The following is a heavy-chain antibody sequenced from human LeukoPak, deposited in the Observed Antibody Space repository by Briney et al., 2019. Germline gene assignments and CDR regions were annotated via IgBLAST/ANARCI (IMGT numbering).Heavy chain of an antibody. Sequence: GGSLRLSCAVSGFTVSSNYMGWVRQAPGKGLEWVTLIYSGGDTYYADSVKGRFTISRDNSRNTLYLQMSSLRDEDTAVYYCARVVSDSSGWYHFDYWGQGTLVTVSS. CDR3: ARVVSDSSGWYHFDY. CDR2: IYSGGDT. CDR1: GFTVSSNY. D-gene: IGHD6-19*01. J-gene: IGHJ4*02. V-gene: IGHV3-53*01.